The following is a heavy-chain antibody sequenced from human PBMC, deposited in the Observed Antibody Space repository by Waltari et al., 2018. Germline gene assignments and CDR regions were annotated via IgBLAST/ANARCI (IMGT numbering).Heavy chain of an antibody. CDR1: GFMISHYG. CDR2: ISNIGSKE. J-gene: IGHJ3*02. CDR3: ARADAFDI. Sequence: QVQLVQSGGGVVQPGTSLRLSCGASGFMISHYGMNWVRQAPGKGLEWGAGISNIGSKESYGDSVKGRFTISRDNAKNSLYLQMNSLRAEDTAVYYCARADAFDIWGQGTMVTVSS. V-gene: IGHV3-30*03.